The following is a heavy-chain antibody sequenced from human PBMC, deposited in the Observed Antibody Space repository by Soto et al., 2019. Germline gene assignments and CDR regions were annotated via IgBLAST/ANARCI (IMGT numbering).Heavy chain of an antibody. D-gene: IGHD6-19*01. CDR1: GFTFSSYA. CDR3: VRVLKRIGWDNDVFDI. CDR2: ISGSGGST. J-gene: IGHJ3*02. Sequence: GGSLRLSCAASGFTFSSYAMSWVRQATGKGLEWVSAISGSGGSTYYADSVKGRFTISRDNSKNTLYLQMNNLRADDTAVYYCVRVLKRIGWDNDVFDIWGQGTMVTVSS. V-gene: IGHV3-23*01.